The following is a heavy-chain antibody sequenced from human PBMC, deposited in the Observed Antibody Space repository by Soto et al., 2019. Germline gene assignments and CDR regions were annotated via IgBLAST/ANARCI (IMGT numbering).Heavy chain of an antibody. Sequence: GGSLRLSCAASGFTFSSYGMHWVRQAPGKGLEWVAVISYDGSNKYYADSVKGRFTISRDNSKNTLYLQMNSLRAEDTAVYYCAKDGAVAGPFDYWGQGTLVTVSS. CDR1: GFTFSSYG. D-gene: IGHD6-19*01. J-gene: IGHJ4*02. CDR2: ISYDGSNK. V-gene: IGHV3-30*18. CDR3: AKDGAVAGPFDY.